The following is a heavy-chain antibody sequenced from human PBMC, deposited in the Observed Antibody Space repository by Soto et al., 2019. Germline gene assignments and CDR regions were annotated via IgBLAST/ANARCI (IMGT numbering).Heavy chain of an antibody. J-gene: IGHJ4*02. Sequence: QVHLQQWGAGLLEPSETLSLTCAVSGVSFDGCLWTWSRQSPGSGREWIGEISRAGGSNYTPSLNGRVTISLDTSKDEFSLMLRSVPAADTAVYSCARVVLWFGDVDYWGQGSPVPVSS. D-gene: IGHD3-10*01. V-gene: IGHV4-34*01. CDR2: ISRAGGS. CDR3: ARVVLWFGDVDY. CDR1: GVSFDGCL.